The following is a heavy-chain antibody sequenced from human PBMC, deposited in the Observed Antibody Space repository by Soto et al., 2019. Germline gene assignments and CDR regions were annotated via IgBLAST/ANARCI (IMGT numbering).Heavy chain of an antibody. CDR3: PRHPGLGPMPFDS. CDR2: IDPGNSYT. V-gene: IGHV5-10-1*01. D-gene: IGHD2-2*01. CDR1: GDTFTTYW. J-gene: IGHJ4*02. Sequence: XDSLQVSWKCSGDTFTTYWITLVLQTPGKGLEWMGRIDPGNSYTSYNPSFQGHVTLSADMSISTAYLQWSGLKASDTAMYYCPRHPGLGPMPFDSSGQGTLVTVS.